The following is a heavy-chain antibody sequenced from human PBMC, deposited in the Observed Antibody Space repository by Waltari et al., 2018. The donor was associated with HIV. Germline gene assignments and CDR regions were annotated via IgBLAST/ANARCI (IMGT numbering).Heavy chain of an antibody. CDR3: ARAPFWGSGTYYN. Sequence: QVQLHQWGAGLLKPSETLSLTCAVYGGSFGGSYWNWVRQPPGKGLEWIGEIAHGGATNYNPSLKSRVTISADTSKNQFSLRLTSVTAADTAVYYCARAPFWGSGTYYNWGQGNLVTVSS. CDR2: IAHGGAT. V-gene: IGHV4-34*01. J-gene: IGHJ4*02. CDR1: GGSFGGSY. D-gene: IGHD3-10*01.